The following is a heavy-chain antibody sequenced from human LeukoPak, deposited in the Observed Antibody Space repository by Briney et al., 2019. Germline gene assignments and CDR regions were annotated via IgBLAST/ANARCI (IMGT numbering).Heavy chain of an antibody. D-gene: IGHD1-14*01. CDR2: ISGSGDRT. CDR3: ATVGNNHYNWLDP. V-gene: IGHV3-23*01. Sequence: PGGSLRLSCAASGLNFSNSAMNCVRQAPGMGLEWVSRISGSGDRTYYADSVKGRFTISRDNSRNTLYLQMNNLRAEDTAVYYCATVGNNHYNWLDPWGQGTLVTVSS. CDR1: GLNFSNSA. J-gene: IGHJ5*02.